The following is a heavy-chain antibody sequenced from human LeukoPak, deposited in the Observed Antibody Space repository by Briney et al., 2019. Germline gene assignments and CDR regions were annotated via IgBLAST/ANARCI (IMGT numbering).Heavy chain of an antibody. CDR3: ARDFGSSWHFDY. CDR2: ISSSSSYI. CDR1: GFTFSSYS. J-gene: IGHJ4*02. Sequence: GGSLRLSCAASGFTFSSYSMNWVRQAPGKGLEWVSSISSSSSYIYYADSVKGRFTISRDNAKNTLYLQMNSLRAEDTAVYYCARDFGSSWHFDYWGQGTLVTVSS. D-gene: IGHD6-13*01. V-gene: IGHV3-21*04.